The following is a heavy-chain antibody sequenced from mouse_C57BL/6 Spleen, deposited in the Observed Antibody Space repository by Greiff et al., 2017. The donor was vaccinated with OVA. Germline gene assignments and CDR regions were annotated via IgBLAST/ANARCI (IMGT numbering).Heavy chain of an antibody. CDR3: AIYYGNLFAY. V-gene: IGHV1-82*01. CDR2: IYPGDGDT. D-gene: IGHD2-1*01. J-gene: IGHJ3*01. Sequence: ESGPELVQPGASVKISCKASGYAFSSSWMNWVQQRPGKGLEWIGRIYPGDGDTTYNGKFKGKATLTADKSASTAYMQLSSLTSEDSAVYFCAIYYGNLFAYWGQGTLVTVSA. CDR1: GYAFSSSW.